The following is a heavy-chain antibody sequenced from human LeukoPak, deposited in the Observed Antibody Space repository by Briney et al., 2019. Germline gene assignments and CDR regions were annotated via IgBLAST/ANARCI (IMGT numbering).Heavy chain of an antibody. Sequence: PGGSLRLSCSASGFDLSPYTMNWVRQAPGKGLEWVSAISGSGGSTYYADSVKGRFTISRDNSKNTLYLQMNSLRAEDTAVYYCAKDGNYYDSSAMGGYWGQGTLVTVSS. V-gene: IGHV3-23*01. CDR3: AKDGNYYDSSAMGGY. CDR1: GFDLSPYT. D-gene: IGHD3-22*01. J-gene: IGHJ4*02. CDR2: ISGSGGST.